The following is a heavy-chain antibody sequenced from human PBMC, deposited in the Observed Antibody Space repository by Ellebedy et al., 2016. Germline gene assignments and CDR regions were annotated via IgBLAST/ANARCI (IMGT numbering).Heavy chain of an antibody. CDR3: ARDGWYCTSTSCSTTGWFDP. J-gene: IGHJ5*02. V-gene: IGHV1-2*02. CDR2: INPYSGGT. CDR1: GFTFSTYG. D-gene: IGHD2-2*02. Sequence: GESLKISXAASGFTFSTYGMHWVRQAPGQGLEWMGWINPYSGGTNYAQKFQGRVTMTRDTSISTAYMELSSLRSDDTAVYYCARDGWYCTSTSCSTTGWFDPWGQGTLVTVS.